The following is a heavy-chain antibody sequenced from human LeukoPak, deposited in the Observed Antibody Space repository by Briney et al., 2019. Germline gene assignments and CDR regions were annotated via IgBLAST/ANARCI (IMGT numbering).Heavy chain of an antibody. CDR2: IYHSGST. Sequence: PSQTLSLTCAVSGGSISSGGYSWSWIRQPPGKGLEWIGYIYHSGSTYYNPSLKSRVTISVDRSKNQFSLKLSSVTAADTAMYYCASSNTGSYNDAFDIWGQGTMVTVSS. J-gene: IGHJ3*02. D-gene: IGHD1-26*01. CDR3: ASSNTGSYNDAFDI. V-gene: IGHV4-30-2*01. CDR1: GGSISSGGYS.